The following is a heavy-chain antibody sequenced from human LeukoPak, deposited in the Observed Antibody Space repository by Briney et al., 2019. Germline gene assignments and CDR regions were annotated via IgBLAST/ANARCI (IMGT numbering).Heavy chain of an antibody. CDR2: ISWNSGSI. Sequence: PGRSLRLSCAASGFTFDDYAMNWVRQAPGKGLEWVSGISWNSGSIGYADSVKGRFTISRDNAKNSLYLQMNSLRAEDTALYYCAKDQKYSSSSGFDYWGQGTLVTVSS. V-gene: IGHV3-9*01. J-gene: IGHJ4*02. CDR3: AKDQKYSSSSGFDY. D-gene: IGHD6-6*01. CDR1: GFTFDDYA.